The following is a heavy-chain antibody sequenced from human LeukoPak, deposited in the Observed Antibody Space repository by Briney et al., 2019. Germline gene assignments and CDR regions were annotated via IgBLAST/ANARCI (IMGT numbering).Heavy chain of an antibody. CDR3: ARNSFWREPQTFYGSGSYYGMDV. V-gene: IGHV1-69*04. CDR2: IIPILGIA. CDR1: GGTFSSYA. J-gene: IGHJ6*02. D-gene: IGHD3-10*01. Sequence: SVKVSCKASGGTFSSYAISWVRQAPGQGLEWMGRIIPILGIANYAQKLQGRVTMTTDTSTSTAYMELRSLRSDDTAVYYCARNSFWREPQTFYGSGSYYGMDVWGQGTTVTVSS.